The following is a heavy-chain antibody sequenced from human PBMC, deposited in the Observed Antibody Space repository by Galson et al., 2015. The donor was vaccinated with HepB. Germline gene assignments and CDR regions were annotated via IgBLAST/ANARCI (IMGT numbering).Heavy chain of an antibody. V-gene: IGHV6-1*01. CDR3: ARAYGWNYFDS. J-gene: IGHJ4*02. CDR2: TYYRSKWYS. D-gene: IGHD3-10*01. CDR1: EDSVSSNSAA. Sequence: CAISEDSVSSNSAAWTWIRQSPSRGLEWLGRTYYRSKWYSDYAVSVKSRISFNPDTSKNQFSLQLNSVTPEDTAVYFCARAYGWNYFDSWGQGTLVTVSS.